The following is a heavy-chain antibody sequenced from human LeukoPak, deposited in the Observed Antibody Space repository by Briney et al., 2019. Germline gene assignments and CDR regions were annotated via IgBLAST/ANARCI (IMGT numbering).Heavy chain of an antibody. J-gene: IGHJ4*02. V-gene: IGHV1-18*01. CDR3: ARFARRRVTEDY. D-gene: IGHD1-14*01. CDR2: ISAYNGNT. CDR1: GYTFTSYG. Sequence: ASVKVSCKASGYTFTSYGISWVRQAPGQGLEWMGWISAYNGNTNYAQKFQGRVTMTRNTSINTAYMELSSLRSEDTAVYYCARFARRRVTEDYWGQGTLVTVSS.